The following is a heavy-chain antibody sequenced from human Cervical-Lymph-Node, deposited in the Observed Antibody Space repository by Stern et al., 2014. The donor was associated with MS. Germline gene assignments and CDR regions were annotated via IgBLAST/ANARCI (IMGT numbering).Heavy chain of an antibody. CDR3: ASGTGSKRPAGNY. CDR2: INPSGDSA. D-gene: IGHD3/OR15-3a*01. Sequence: VQLVESGAEVKKPGASVKVSCKASGYTFTSHYMHWVRQAPGQGLAWVGIINPSGDSASYAQKFQGRVTMTRDTSTSTLYMELSSLRSEDTAVYYCASGTGSKRPAGNYWGQGTLVTVSS. V-gene: IGHV1-46*01. CDR1: GYTFTSHY. J-gene: IGHJ4*02.